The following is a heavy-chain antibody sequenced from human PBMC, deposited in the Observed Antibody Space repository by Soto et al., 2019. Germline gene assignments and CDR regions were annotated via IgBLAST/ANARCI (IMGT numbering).Heavy chain of an antibody. CDR2: IWYDGSNK. V-gene: IGHV3-33*01. J-gene: IGHJ6*03. CDR1: GFTFSSYG. CDR3: AREKHLYYYYMDV. Sequence: ESGGGVVQPGRSLRLSCAASGFTFSSYGMHWVRQAPGKGLEWVAVIWYDGSNKYYADSVKGRFTISRDNSKNTLYLQMNSLRAEDTAVYYCAREKHLYYYYMDVWGKGTTVTVSS.